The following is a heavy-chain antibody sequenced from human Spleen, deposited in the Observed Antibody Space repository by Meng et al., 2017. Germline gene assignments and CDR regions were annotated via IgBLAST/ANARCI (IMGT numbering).Heavy chain of an antibody. CDR2: INPDSGAT. CDR3: AKALGWGSSPDY. Sequence: QVQLVQSGAEMKKPGASVKVPCKASGYTFTGYYIHWVRQAPGQGLEWMGRINPDSGATNYAQKFQGRVIMTRDTSISTAYMELSSLGFDDTAVYYCAKALGWGSSPDYWGHGILVTVSS. J-gene: IGHJ4*01. D-gene: IGHD2-21*01. V-gene: IGHV1-2*06. CDR1: GYTFTGYY.